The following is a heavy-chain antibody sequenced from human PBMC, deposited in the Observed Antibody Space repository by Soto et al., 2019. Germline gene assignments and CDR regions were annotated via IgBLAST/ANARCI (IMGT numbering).Heavy chain of an antibody. CDR3: AKDGVAAAGRYYYYYGMDV. J-gene: IGHJ6*02. CDR1: GFTFDDYA. V-gene: IGHV3-9*01. CDR2: ISWNSGSI. D-gene: IGHD6-13*01. Sequence: SGGSLRLSCAASGFTFDDYAMHWVRQAPGKGLEWVSGISWNSGSIGYADSVKGRFTISRDNAKNSLYLQMNSLRAEDTALYYCAKDGVAAAGRYYYYYGMDVWGQGTTVTVSS.